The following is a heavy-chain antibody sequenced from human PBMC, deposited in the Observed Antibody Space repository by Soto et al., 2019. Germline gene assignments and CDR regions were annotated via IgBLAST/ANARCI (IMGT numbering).Heavy chain of an antibody. V-gene: IGHV3-23*01. Sequence: EVQLLESGGGLVQPGGSLRISCAASGFTFSTNAMSWVRQAPGKGLEWVSTISAGGSKTYYADSVKGRFTISRDNSKNTLFLQMNSLRAEDTAVYYCAKGCDPISMVRGVIIDYWGQGTLVTVSS. D-gene: IGHD3-10*01. CDR2: ISAGGSKT. J-gene: IGHJ4*02. CDR1: GFTFSTNA. CDR3: AKGCDPISMVRGVIIDY.